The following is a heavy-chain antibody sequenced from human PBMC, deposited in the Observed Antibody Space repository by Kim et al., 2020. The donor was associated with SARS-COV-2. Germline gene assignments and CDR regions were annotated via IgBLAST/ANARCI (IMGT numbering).Heavy chain of an antibody. D-gene: IGHD6-13*01. J-gene: IGHJ6*02. Sequence: LKSRVTISGGTSKNQFSLKLSSVTAADTAVYYCAGGEGEAGIPYYYGMDVWGQGTTVTVSS. V-gene: IGHV4-59*09. CDR3: AGGEGEAGIPYYYGMDV.